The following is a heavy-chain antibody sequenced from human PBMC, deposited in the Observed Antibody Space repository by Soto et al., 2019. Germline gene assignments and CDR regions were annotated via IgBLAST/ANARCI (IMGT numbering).Heavy chain of an antibody. CDR1: DDSMRSFS. CDR3: ARRYSSSFDY. Sequence: SETLSLTCSVSDDSMRSFSGRWNRQPPGKGLEWIGYIYYSGSTNYNPSLKSRVTISVDTSKNQFSLKLSSVTAADTAVYYCARRYSSSFDYWGQGTLVTVSS. CDR2: IYYSGST. J-gene: IGHJ4*02. D-gene: IGHD6-13*01. V-gene: IGHV4-59*08.